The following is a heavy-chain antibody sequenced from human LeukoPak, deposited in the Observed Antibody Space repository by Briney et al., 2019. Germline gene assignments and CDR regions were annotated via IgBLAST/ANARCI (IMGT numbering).Heavy chain of an antibody. V-gene: IGHV3-7*01. CDR2: IKQEGSEK. CDR1: GFTFSSYW. Sequence: PGGSLRLSCAASGFTFSSYWMSWVRQAPGKGLEWVANIKQEGSEKYYVDSVKGRFTISRDNAKNSLYLQMNSLRAEDTAVYYCASFEVEDYYHSSTNPPYYYYGMDVWGQGTTVTVSS. J-gene: IGHJ6*02. D-gene: IGHD3-22*01. CDR3: ASFEVEDYYHSSTNPPYYYYGMDV.